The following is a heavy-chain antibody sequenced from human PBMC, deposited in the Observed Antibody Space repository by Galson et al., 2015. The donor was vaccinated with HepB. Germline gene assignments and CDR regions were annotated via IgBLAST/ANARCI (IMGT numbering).Heavy chain of an antibody. D-gene: IGHD3-3*01. CDR2: ISYDGSNK. CDR1: GFTFSSYA. V-gene: IGHV3-30-3*01. J-gene: IGHJ6*04. CDR3: ARGITIFGVARIPMMDV. Sequence: SLRLSCAASGFTFSSYAMHWVRQAPGKGLEWVAVISYDGSNKYYADSVKGRFTISRDNSKNTLYLQMNSLRAEDTAVYYCARGITIFGVARIPMMDVWGKGTTVTVSS.